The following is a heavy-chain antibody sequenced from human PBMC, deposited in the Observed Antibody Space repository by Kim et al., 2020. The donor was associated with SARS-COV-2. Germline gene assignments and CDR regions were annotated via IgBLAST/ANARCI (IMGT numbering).Heavy chain of an antibody. CDR2: ISAYNGNT. J-gene: IGHJ5*02. D-gene: IGHD3-22*01. CDR1: GYTFTSYG. Sequence: ASVKVSCKASGYTFTSYGISWVRQAPGQGLEWMGWISAYNGNTNYAQKLQGRVTMTTDTSTSTAYMELRSLRSDDTAVYYCARHYYYASSGYLNWFDPWGQGTLVTVSS. V-gene: IGHV1-18*01. CDR3: ARHYYYASSGYLNWFDP.